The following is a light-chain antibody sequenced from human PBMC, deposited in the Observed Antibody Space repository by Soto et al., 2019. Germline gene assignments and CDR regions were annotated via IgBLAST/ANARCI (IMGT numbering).Light chain of an antibody. V-gene: IGKV3-20*01. CDR3: QQYGTSPFT. J-gene: IGKJ3*01. Sequence: VLTQSPDTLSLSPGERATLSCRASERISSNFLAWYQQRPDQAPRLLIYGASTRASGIPHRFSGSGSGTDFALTISRLEPEDFAVFYCQQYGTSPFTFGPGTTVEIK. CDR1: ERISSNF. CDR2: GAS.